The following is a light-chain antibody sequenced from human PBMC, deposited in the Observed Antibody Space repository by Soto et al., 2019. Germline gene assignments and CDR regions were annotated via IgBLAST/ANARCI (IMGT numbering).Light chain of an antibody. CDR1: QSVSSSY. Sequence: EIVLTQSPGTLSLSPGERATLSCRASQSVSSSYVAWYQLKPGQAPRLFIYGASSSATGIPDRFGGSGSGTDFTLSISRLEPEDFAVYYCHQYGSSPPTFGGGTKVEIK. V-gene: IGKV3-20*01. CDR3: HQYGSSPPT. J-gene: IGKJ4*01. CDR2: GAS.